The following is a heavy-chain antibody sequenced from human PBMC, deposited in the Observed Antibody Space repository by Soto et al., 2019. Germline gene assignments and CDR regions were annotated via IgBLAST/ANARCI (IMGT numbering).Heavy chain of an antibody. D-gene: IGHD6-19*01. J-gene: IGHJ4*02. CDR1: GFTFSSYA. CDR3: ATPFHSSGWYHADYFDY. V-gene: IGHV3-30-3*01. CDR2: ISYDGSNK. Sequence: GGSLRLSCAASGFTFSSYAMHWVRQAPGKGLEWVAVISYDGSNKYYADSVKGRFTISRDNSKNTLYLQMNSLRAEDTAVYYCATPFHSSGWYHADYFDYWGQGTLVTVSS.